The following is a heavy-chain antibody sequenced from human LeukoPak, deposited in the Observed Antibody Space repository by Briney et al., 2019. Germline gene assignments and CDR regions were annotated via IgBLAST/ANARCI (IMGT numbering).Heavy chain of an antibody. Sequence: ASVTVSCKCSGYTFTGCSSHYVRRGPGQGPGWVGGRNANSGGPKYAQKCQGRVTMTGDTSISTGFMELTWLSSDDTAVYYCARDARHCTRSSCYPFYLDSWGQGTLVTVSS. V-gene: IGHV1-2*02. D-gene: IGHD2-8*01. CDR1: GYTFTGCS. CDR2: RNANSGGP. CDR3: ARDARHCTRSSCYPFYLDS. J-gene: IGHJ4*02.